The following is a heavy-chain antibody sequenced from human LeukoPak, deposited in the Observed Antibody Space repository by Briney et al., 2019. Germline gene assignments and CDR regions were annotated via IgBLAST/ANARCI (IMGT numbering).Heavy chain of an antibody. CDR1: GFTFSNYW. D-gene: IGHD5-24*01. CDR3: AKGGAATMRDGYNYYYYYMEV. V-gene: IGHV3-7*03. CDR2: IKHDGSEK. Sequence: PGGSLRLSCAASGFTFSNYWMNWVRQAPGKGLEWVAHIKHDGSEKYSVDSVKGRFTISRDNSTNRLYLQMNSLRPEDTAVYYCAKGGAATMRDGYNYYYYYMEVWGRGTTVTVSS. J-gene: IGHJ6*03.